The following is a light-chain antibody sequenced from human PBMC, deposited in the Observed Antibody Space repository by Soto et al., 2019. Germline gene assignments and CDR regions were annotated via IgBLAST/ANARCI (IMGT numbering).Light chain of an antibody. CDR2: AAS. CDR1: QAISSY. J-gene: IGKJ1*01. Sequence: DIQLTQAPSFLSASAGDRVSITCRASQAISSYLAWYQQKPGRAPKLLIYAASTLQSGVPSRFSGSGSGTEFSLTISSLQAGDSAIYYCQQSFTTPWTFGQGTKVDIK. V-gene: IGKV1-9*01. CDR3: QQSFTTPWT.